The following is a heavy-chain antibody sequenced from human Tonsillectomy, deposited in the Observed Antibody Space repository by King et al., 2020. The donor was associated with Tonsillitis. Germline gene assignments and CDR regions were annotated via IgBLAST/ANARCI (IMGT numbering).Heavy chain of an antibody. CDR1: GFTFSSYA. D-gene: IGHD6-13*01. Sequence: VQLVESGGGLVQPGGSLRLSCAASGFTFSSYAMSCVRQAPGKGLEWVSAISGSGSSTYYTDSVKSRFTISRDNPKNTLYLQMNSLRAEDTAIYNCAKDTTRTRIAAATDHWGQGTLVTVSS. CDR3: AKDTTRTRIAAATDH. CDR2: ISGSGSST. J-gene: IGHJ4*02. V-gene: IGHV3-23*04.